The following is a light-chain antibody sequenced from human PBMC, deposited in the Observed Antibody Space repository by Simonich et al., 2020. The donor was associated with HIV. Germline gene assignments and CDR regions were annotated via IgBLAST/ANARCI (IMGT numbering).Light chain of an antibody. V-gene: IGLV2-23*01. J-gene: IGLJ3*02. Sequence: QSALTQPASVSGSPGQSITISCTGTSSDVGSYNLVSWYQQHPGKAPKLMIYEGTKRPSGVSNRFSGSMSGNTASLTISGLQAEDEADYYCCSYAGSSSFWVFGGGTKLTVL. CDR1: SSDVGSYNL. CDR2: EGT. CDR3: CSYAGSSSFWV.